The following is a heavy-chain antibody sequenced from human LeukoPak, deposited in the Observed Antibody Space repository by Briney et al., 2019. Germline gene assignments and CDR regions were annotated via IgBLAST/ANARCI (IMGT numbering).Heavy chain of an antibody. V-gene: IGHV4-34*01. CDR2: INHSGST. D-gene: IGHD3-9*01. Sequence: SETLSLTCAVYGGSFGGYYWSWIRQPPGKGLEWIGEINHSGSTNYNPSLKSRVTISVDTSKNQFSLKLSSVTAADTAVYYCARVKLRYFDWLSHFDYWGQGTLVTVSS. J-gene: IGHJ4*02. CDR1: GGSFGGYY. CDR3: ARVKLRYFDWLSHFDY.